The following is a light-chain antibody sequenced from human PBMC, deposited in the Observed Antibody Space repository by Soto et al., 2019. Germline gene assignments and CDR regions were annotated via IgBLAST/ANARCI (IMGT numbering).Light chain of an antibody. J-gene: IGLJ1*01. V-gene: IGLV2-14*01. CDR2: EVI. CDR3: SSYTSDWGV. Sequence: QSALTQPASVSGSPGQSITISCTGTSSDVGGYNYVSWYQQHPGKAPKLMIYEVINRPSGVSDRFSGSKSGNTASLTISGLQAEDEADYYCSSYTSDWGVFGTGTKVTVL. CDR1: SSDVGGYNY.